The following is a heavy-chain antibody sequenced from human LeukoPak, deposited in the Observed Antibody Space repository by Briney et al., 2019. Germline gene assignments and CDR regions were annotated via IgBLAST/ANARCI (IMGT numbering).Heavy chain of an antibody. J-gene: IGHJ6*02. CDR3: ARGRQGPMDV. CDR1: GGSISSSSYY. CDR2: IYCSGST. Sequence: SETLSLTCTVSGGSISSSSYYWGWIRQPPGKGLEWIGSIYCSGSTYYNPSLKSRVTISVDTSKNQFSLKLSSVTAADTAVYYCARGRQGPMDVWGQGTTVTVSS. V-gene: IGHV4-39*01.